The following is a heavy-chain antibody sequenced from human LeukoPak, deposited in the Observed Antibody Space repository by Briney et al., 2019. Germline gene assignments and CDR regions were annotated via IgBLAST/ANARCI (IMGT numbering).Heavy chain of an antibody. CDR3: AKDPYRASSGLVDY. CDR2: ISYDGSTE. D-gene: IGHD5-12*01. CDR1: GFTFSNFA. Sequence: PGGSLRLSCAASGFTFSNFAMHWVRQAPGKGLEWLAVISYDGSTEYYADSVKGRFAISRDNSKNTLYLEMNRLRAEDTAVYYCAKDPYRASSGLVDYWGQGTLVTVSS. J-gene: IGHJ4*02. V-gene: IGHV3-30*18.